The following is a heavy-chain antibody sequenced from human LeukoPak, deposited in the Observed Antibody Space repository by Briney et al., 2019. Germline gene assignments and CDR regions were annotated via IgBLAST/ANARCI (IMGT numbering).Heavy chain of an antibody. CDR1: GFSLSTSGVG. D-gene: IGHD6-13*01. CDR2: IYWDDDK. V-gene: IGHV2-5*02. Sequence: SGPTLVKPTQTLTLTCTFSGFSLSTSGVGVGWIRQPPGKALEWLALIYWDDDKRYSPSLKSRLSITKDTSKNQVVLTMTNMDPVDTATYYCAHSRTWQQLVRLGYFQHWGQGTLVTVSS. J-gene: IGHJ1*01. CDR3: AHSRTWQQLVRLGYFQH.